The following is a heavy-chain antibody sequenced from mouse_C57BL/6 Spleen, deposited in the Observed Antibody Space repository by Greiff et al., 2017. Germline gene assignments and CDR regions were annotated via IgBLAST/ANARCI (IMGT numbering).Heavy chain of an antibody. D-gene: IGHD2-2*01. V-gene: IGHV1-63*01. CDR1: GYTFTNYW. Sequence: QVQLKESGAELVRPGTSVKMSCKASGYTFTNYWIGWAKQRPGHGLEWIGDIYPGGGYTNYNEKFKGKATLTADKSSSTAYMQLSSLTSEDSAIYYCARQRDYGYDDGGQGTLVTVSA. CDR2: IYPGGGYT. J-gene: IGHJ3*01. CDR3: ARQRDYGYDD.